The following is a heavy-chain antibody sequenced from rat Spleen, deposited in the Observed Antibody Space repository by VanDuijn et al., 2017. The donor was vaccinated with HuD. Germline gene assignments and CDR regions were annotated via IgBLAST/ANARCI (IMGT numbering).Heavy chain of an antibody. D-gene: IGHD4-2*01. CDR3: ARDRTGPFDY. Sequence: VQLVESGGGLVQPGGSLRLSCAASGFTFSDYNMAWVRQPPGKGLEWMGGIWGDGSTDYNSALKSRLSISRDTSKSQVFLKMNSLQTEDTATYYCARDRTGPFDYWGQGVKVTVSS. V-gene: IGHV2-45*01. J-gene: IGHJ2*01. CDR2: IWGDGST. CDR1: GFTFSDYN.